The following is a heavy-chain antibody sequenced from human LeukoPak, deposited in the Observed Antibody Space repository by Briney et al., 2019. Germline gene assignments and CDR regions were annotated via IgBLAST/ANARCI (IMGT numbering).Heavy chain of an antibody. CDR1: GYSISSGYY. CDR2: IYHSGST. V-gene: IGHV4-38-2*02. D-gene: IGHD3-3*01. CDR3: WLHTIFGVVINGLPFDI. Sequence: SETLSLTCTVSGYSISSGYYWGWIRQPPGKGLEWIGSIYHSGSTYYNPSLKSRVTISVDTSKNQFSLKLSSVTAADTAVYYCWLHTIFGVVINGLPFDIWGQGTMVTVSS. J-gene: IGHJ3*02.